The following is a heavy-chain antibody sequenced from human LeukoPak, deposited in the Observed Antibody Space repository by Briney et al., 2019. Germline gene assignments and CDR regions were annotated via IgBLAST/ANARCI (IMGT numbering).Heavy chain of an antibody. CDR3: ARGRPNYYYYYYMDV. D-gene: IGHD6-6*01. V-gene: IGHV4-61*02. J-gene: IGHJ6*03. Sequence: SETLSLTCTVSGGSISSGSYYWRWIRQPAGKGLEWIGRIYTSGSTNYNPSLKSRVTISVDTSKNQFSLKLSSVTAADTAVYYCARGRPNYYYYYYMDVWGKGTTVTISS. CDR1: GGSISSGSYY. CDR2: IYTSGST.